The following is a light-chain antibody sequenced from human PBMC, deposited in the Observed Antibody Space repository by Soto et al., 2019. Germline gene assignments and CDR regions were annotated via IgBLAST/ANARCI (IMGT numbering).Light chain of an antibody. J-gene: IGKJ1*01. CDR3: LQHKSYPRT. CDR2: DAS. V-gene: IGKV1-5*01. Sequence: DIHFTQSPSFLSASVGDRVTITCRASQSISSWLAWYQQKPGKAPKLLIYDASSLESGVPSRFSGSGSGTEFTLTISSLQPEDFATYYCLQHKSYPRTFGQGTKVDIK. CDR1: QSISSW.